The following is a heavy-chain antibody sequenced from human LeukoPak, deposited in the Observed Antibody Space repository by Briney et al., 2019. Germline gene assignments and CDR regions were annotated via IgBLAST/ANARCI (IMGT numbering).Heavy chain of an antibody. D-gene: IGHD6-19*01. CDR3: ASALGGIAVAGSWV. CDR1: GLTFI. Sequence: GGSLRLSCVASGLTFIMHWVRQAPGKGLEWVAVISFDGTNENYADSVKGRFTISRDNSKNTLYLQMNSLRAEDTAVYYCASALGGIAVAGSWVWGQGTMVTVSS. V-gene: IGHV3-30-3*01. J-gene: IGHJ3*01. CDR2: ISFDGTNE.